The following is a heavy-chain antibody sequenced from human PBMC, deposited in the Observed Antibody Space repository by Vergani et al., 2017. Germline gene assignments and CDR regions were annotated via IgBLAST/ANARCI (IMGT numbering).Heavy chain of an antibody. J-gene: IGHJ4*02. D-gene: IGHD5-12*01. V-gene: IGHV3-23*01. CDR1: GFSFLGYD. Sequence: EVQLLESGGGLVQPGGSLRLSCEASGFSFLGYDMSWVRQAPGKGLEWVSSVSGSSATPYYADPVKGRFIISIDNYKNTLHLQMNSLRADDTAVYYCTKGSRVYTGYFFDYWGQGTLATVSS. CDR3: TKGSRVYTGYFFDY. CDR2: VSGSSATP.